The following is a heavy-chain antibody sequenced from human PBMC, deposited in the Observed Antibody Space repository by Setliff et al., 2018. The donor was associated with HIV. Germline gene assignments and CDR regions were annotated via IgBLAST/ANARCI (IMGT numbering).Heavy chain of an antibody. J-gene: IGHJ4*02. CDR2: IYHSGST. CDR1: GESFSGYY. V-gene: IGHV4-34*01. Sequence: SETLSLTCAVYGESFSGYYWSWIRQPPGKGLEWIGEIYHSGSTNYNPSLKSRVTISVDTAKNQFSLKLSSVTAADTAVYYCARLKSGSLGGYVDYWGQGTLVTAPQ. D-gene: IGHD3-10*01. CDR3: ARLKSGSLGGYVDY.